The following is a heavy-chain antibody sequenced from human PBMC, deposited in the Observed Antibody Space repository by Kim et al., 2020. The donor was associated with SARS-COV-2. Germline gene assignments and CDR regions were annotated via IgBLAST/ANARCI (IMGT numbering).Heavy chain of an antibody. V-gene: IGHV3-30*04. CDR1: GFTFSSYA. CDR3: ARDDNCSGGSCSLVGGFDP. D-gene: IGHD2-15*01. CDR2: ISYDGSNR. J-gene: IGHJ5*02. Sequence: GGSLRLSCAASGFTFSSYAMHWVRQAPGKGLEWVAVISYDGSNRYYADSVKGRFTISRDNSKNTLYLQMNSLRAEDTAVYYCARDDNCSGGSCSLVGGFDPWGQGTLVTVSS.